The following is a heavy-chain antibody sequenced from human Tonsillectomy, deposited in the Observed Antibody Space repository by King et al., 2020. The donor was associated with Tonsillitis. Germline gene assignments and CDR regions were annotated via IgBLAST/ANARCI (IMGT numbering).Heavy chain of an antibody. CDR2: INPSGGST. J-gene: IGHJ5*01. CDR3: ARGSTESWFDS. Sequence: VQLPQSGAEVKKPGASVKVSCKASGYTFTSYYMHWVRQAPGQGPEWMGIINPSGGSTYYAQRFQGRVTMTRDTSTSTVYMELSSLRSEDTAVYYCARGSTESWFDSWGQGTLVTVSS. CDR1: GYTFTSYY. V-gene: IGHV1-46*03.